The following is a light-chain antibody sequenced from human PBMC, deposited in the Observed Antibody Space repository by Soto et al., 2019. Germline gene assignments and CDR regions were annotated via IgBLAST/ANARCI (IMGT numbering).Light chain of an antibody. J-gene: IGLJ2*01. CDR2: DVI. CDR1: RGDVGAYNY. CDR3: AAWDDRLSDLL. Sequence: QSALAQPRSVSGSPGQSVTISCTGSRGDVGAYNYVSWYQQYPGKAPKLIIYDVIKRPSGVPDRFSGSKSGTSASLAISGLQSEDEADYYCAAWDDRLSDLLFGGGTKLTVL. V-gene: IGLV2-11*01.